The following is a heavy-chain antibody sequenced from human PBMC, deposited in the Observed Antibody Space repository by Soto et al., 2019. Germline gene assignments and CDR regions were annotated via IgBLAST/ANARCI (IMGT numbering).Heavy chain of an antibody. CDR1: GFTFSSYG. D-gene: IGHD6-19*01. CDR2: ISYDGSNK. V-gene: IGHV3-30*18. CDR3: EKFLVGAVAGDY. Sequence: QVQLVESGGGVVQPGRSLRLSCAASGFTFSSYGMHWVRQAPGKGLEWEAVISYDGSNKYYADSVKGRFTISRDNSKNTLYLKMNSLRAEDAAVYYCEKFLVGAVAGDYWGQGTLVTVSS. J-gene: IGHJ4*02.